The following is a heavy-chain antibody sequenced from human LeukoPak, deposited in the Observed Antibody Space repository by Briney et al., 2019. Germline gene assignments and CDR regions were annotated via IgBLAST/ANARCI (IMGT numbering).Heavy chain of an antibody. J-gene: IGHJ4*02. D-gene: IGHD3/OR15-3a*01. CDR3: ASSLSPRALQGLSPTYY. Sequence: ASVKVSCKASGYTFTGYYMHWVRQAPGQGLEWMGWINPNSGGTNYAQKFQGRVTMTRDTSISTAYMELSRLRSDDTAVYYCASSLSPRALQGLSPTYYWGQGTLVTVSS. V-gene: IGHV1-2*02. CDR1: GYTFTGYY. CDR2: INPNSGGT.